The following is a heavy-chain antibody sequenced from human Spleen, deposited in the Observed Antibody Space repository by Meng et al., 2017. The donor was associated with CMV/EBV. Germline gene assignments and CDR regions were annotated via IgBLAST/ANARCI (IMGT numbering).Heavy chain of an antibody. J-gene: IGHJ4*02. CDR3: ARVSYYDSSGSDY. Sequence: EVQLVESGGXXXXXGXSLXLSCAASGFTFSSYSMNWVRQAPGKGLEWVSSISSSSSYIYYADSVKGRFTISRDNAKNSLYLQMNSLRAEDTAVYYCARVSYYDSSGSDYWGQGTLVTVSS. V-gene: IGHV3-21*01. CDR2: ISSSSSYI. D-gene: IGHD3-22*01. CDR1: GFTFSSYS.